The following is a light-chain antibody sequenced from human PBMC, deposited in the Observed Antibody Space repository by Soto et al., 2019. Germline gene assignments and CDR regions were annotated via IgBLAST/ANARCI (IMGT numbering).Light chain of an antibody. Sequence: EIVLRQSPGTLSLSTWKSATLSCSVDQSVISNYIAWYQQNPGLAPRLITYVATSKTTGIPDRICGTGSGTAFTHTISSLEPEEVVVYDCQRYGSSPTCGQGTNGDIK. CDR3: QRYGSSPT. J-gene: IGKJ1*01. V-gene: IGKV3-20*01. CDR1: QSVISNY. CDR2: VAT.